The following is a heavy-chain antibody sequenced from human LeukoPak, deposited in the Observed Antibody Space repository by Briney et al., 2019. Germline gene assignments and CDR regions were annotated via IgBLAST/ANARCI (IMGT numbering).Heavy chain of an antibody. Sequence: PSQTLSLTCTVSGGSISSDNYFWSWNRQPPGEGLEWIVYIYYSGGTYYNPSLRSRVTISVDTSKNQFSLKLSSVTAADTAVYYCARGGTTVVAPVYWGQGTLVTVSS. J-gene: IGHJ4*02. CDR3: ARGGTTVVAPVY. CDR1: GGSISSDNYF. V-gene: IGHV4-30-4*01. CDR2: IYYSGGT. D-gene: IGHD4-23*01.